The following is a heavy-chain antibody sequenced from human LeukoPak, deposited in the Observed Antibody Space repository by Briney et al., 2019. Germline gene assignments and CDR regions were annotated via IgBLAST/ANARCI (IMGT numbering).Heavy chain of an antibody. CDR1: GYTFTGYY. Sequence: ASVKVSCKASGYTFTGYYMHGVRQAPGQGLEWMGRINPNSGGTNYAQKFQGRVTMTRDTSISTAYMELSRLRSDDTAVYYCARDRALVRYFDWLQPWGQGTLVTVSS. D-gene: IGHD3-9*01. J-gene: IGHJ5*02. V-gene: IGHV1-2*06. CDR2: INPNSGGT. CDR3: ARDRALVRYFDWLQP.